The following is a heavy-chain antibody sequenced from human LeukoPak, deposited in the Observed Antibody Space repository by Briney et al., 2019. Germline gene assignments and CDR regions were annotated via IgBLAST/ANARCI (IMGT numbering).Heavy chain of an antibody. V-gene: IGHV1-46*01. J-gene: IGHJ3*02. Sequence: ASVKVSCKASGYTFTSYYMHWVRRAPGQGLEWMGIINPSGGSTSYAQKFQGRVTMTRDTSTSTVYMELSSLRSEDTAVYYCARDFNGPYGDYVEDIWGQGTMVTVSS. CDR3: ARDFNGPYGDYVEDI. CDR1: GYTFTSYY. CDR2: INPSGGST. D-gene: IGHD4-17*01.